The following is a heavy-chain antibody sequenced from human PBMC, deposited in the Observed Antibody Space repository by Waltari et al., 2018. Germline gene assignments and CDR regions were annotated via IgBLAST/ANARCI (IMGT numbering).Heavy chain of an antibody. CDR1: GSTFNDYG. CDR2: INWSGART. D-gene: IGHD6-19*01. V-gene: IGHV3-20*04. J-gene: IGHJ4*02. CDR3: VREVFGSGWRESYFFDY. Sequence: EVQLVESGGGMVRPGGSLRLSCAASGSTFNDYGRRGVRQVPGKGLEWVSGINWSGARTSYADSVMGRFTVSRDNAMNSLYLEMSSLRAEDTALYYCVREVFGSGWRESYFFDYWGQGTLVTVSS.